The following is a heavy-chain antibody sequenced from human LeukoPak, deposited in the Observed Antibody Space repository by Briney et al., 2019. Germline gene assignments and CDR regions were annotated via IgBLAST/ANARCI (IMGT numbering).Heavy chain of an antibody. J-gene: IGHJ3*02. CDR2: IYYSGST. Sequence: PSETLSLTCAVYGGSFSGYYWSWIRQPPGKGLEWIGYIYYSGSTNYNPSLKSRVTISVDTSKNQFSLKLSSVTAADTAVYYCARAGDGDAFDIWGQGTMVTVSS. CDR3: ARAGDGDAFDI. D-gene: IGHD7-27*01. V-gene: IGHV4-59*01. CDR1: GGSFSGYY.